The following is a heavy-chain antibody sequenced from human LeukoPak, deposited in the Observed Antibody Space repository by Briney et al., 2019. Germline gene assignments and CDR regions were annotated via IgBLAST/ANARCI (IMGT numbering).Heavy chain of an antibody. J-gene: IGHJ4*02. CDR2: INPNSGGT. V-gene: IGHV1-2*02. CDR3: ARSSSGYCSGTTCYGDY. Sequence: ASVTVSCKASGYTFTGYYMHWVRQAPGQGLEWMGWINPNSGGTDSAQKFQDRITMTRDTSISTAYLELSSLRSDDTAVYYCARSSSGYCSGTTCYGDYWGQGALVTVSS. D-gene: IGHD2-2*01. CDR1: GYTFTGYY.